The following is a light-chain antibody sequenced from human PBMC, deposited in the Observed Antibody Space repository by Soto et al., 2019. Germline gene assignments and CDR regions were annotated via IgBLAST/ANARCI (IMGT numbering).Light chain of an antibody. CDR2: EVS. CDR3: SSFSSSTVYV. Sequence: QSALTQPASVSGSPGQSITISCTGTSSDIGGYNYVSWYQQHPGRHPKLLISEVSNRPSGVSDRFSGSKSGTTASLTISGLQAEDEADYYCSSFSSSTVYVFGTATKLTVL. V-gene: IGLV2-14*01. J-gene: IGLJ1*01. CDR1: SSDIGGYNY.